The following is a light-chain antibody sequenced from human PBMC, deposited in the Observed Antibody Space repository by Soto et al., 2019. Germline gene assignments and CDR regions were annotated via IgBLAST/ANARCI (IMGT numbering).Light chain of an antibody. Sequence: DIQMTQSPSSLSASVGDRVTITCRASQSISSYLNWYQQKPGKAPKLLIYAASSLKSGVPSRFSGSGSGTDFTLTTSTLQPEDFATYYCQQSYSTPYTFGQGTKLEIK. CDR3: QQSYSTPYT. V-gene: IGKV1-39*01. CDR1: QSISSY. J-gene: IGKJ2*01. CDR2: AAS.